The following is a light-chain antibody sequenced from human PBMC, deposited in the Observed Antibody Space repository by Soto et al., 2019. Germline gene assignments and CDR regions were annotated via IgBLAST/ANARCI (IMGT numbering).Light chain of an antibody. Sequence: QSALTPPASVSGSPGQSITISCTGTSSDVGGYNYVSWYQQHPGKAPKLMIYDVYNRPSGVSIRFSGSKSGNTASLTISGLQAEDEADYYCSSYTTSSSYVFGTGTKVNVL. V-gene: IGLV2-14*01. CDR1: SSDVGGYNY. CDR3: SSYTTSSSYV. J-gene: IGLJ1*01. CDR2: DVY.